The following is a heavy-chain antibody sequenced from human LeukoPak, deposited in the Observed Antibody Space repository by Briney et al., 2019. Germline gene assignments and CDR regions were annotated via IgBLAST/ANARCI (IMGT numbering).Heavy chain of an antibody. Sequence: GGSLRLSCPASGFTVSSNYMSWVRQAPGKGLEWVSVIYSGGSTYYADSVKGRFTISRDNSKNTLYLQMNSLRAEDTAVYYCAKGYLVVAATHFDYWGQGTLVTVSS. D-gene: IGHD2-15*01. CDR3: AKGYLVVAATHFDY. CDR1: GFTVSSNY. V-gene: IGHV3-53*05. J-gene: IGHJ4*02. CDR2: IYSGGST.